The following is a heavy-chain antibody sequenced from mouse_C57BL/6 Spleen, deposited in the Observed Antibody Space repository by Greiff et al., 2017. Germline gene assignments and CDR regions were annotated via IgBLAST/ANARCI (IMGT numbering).Heavy chain of an antibody. CDR2: IDPSDSYT. Sequence: QVQLQQPGAELVKPGASVKLSCKASGYTFTSYWMQWVKQRPGQGLEWIGEIDPSDSYTNYNQKFKGKATLTVDTSSSTAYMQLSSLTSEDSAVYYCAAYYSNYGYFDVWGTESTVTVSS. V-gene: IGHV1-50*01. CDR3: AAYYSNYGYFDV. D-gene: IGHD2-5*01. CDR1: GYTFTSYW. J-gene: IGHJ1*03.